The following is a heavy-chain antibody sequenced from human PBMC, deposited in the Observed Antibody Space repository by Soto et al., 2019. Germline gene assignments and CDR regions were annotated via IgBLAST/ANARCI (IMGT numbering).Heavy chain of an antibody. Sequence: SVKFYCKASGFTFTSSAVQWVRQARGQRLEWIGWIVVGSGNTNYAQKFQERVTITRDMSTSTAYMELSSLRSEDTAVYYCAAPDLSRCSSTSCRALDAFDIWGQGTMVTVSS. V-gene: IGHV1-58*01. CDR1: GFTFTSSA. CDR2: IVVGSGNT. D-gene: IGHD2-2*01. CDR3: AAPDLSRCSSTSCRALDAFDI. J-gene: IGHJ3*02.